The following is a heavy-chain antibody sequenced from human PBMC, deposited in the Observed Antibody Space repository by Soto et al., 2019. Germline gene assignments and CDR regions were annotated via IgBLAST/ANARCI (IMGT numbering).Heavy chain of an antibody. J-gene: IGHJ3*02. V-gene: IGHV2-5*02. CDR1: GFSLSTRGVG. CDR3: AHRPIVVAQFAFDI. Sequence: QITLKESGPTLVKPTQTLTLTCTFSGFSLSTRGVGVGWIRQPPGKALEWLALIYWDDDKRYSPSLKSRLTITRDTSKNQVVLTMTNMDPVDTATYYCAHRPIVVAQFAFDIWGQGTMVTVSS. D-gene: IGHD2-21*01. CDR2: IYWDDDK.